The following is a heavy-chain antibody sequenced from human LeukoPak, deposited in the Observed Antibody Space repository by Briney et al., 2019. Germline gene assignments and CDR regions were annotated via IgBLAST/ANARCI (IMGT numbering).Heavy chain of an antibody. V-gene: IGHV1-2*02. Sequence: ASVKVSCKASGYTFTGYYMHWVRQAPGQGLEWKGWINPNSGGTNYAQKFQGRVTMTRDTSISTAYMELSRLRSDDTAVYYCAREPTSIGPTYYYYGMDVWGQGTTVTVSS. CDR2: INPNSGGT. CDR3: AREPTSIGPTYYYYGMDV. D-gene: IGHD3/OR15-3a*01. CDR1: GYTFTGYY. J-gene: IGHJ6*02.